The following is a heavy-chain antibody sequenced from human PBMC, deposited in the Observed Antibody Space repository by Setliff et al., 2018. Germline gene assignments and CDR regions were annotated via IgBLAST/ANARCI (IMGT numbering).Heavy chain of an antibody. CDR1: GGSISSYY. CDR2: IYYSGST. J-gene: IGHJ3*02. CDR3: ARGGNDYKWGAFDI. V-gene: IGHV4-59*01. Sequence: PSETLSLTCTVSGGSISSYYWSWIRQPPGKGLEWIGYIYYSGSTNYNPSLKSRVTISVDTSKNQFSLKLSSVTAADTAVYYCARGGNDYKWGAFDIWGQGTRVTVSS. D-gene: IGHD4-4*01.